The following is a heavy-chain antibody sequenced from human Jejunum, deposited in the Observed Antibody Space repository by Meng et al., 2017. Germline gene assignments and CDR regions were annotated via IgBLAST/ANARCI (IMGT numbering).Heavy chain of an antibody. Sequence: PLESGPGLVRPPETLSRPCTGSCGAVSSGYYYWRWSRPPPGKGLEWVGNSYDSGTTNYNPSLKRRITMSVDTYKNHFSLKLTVVTAADTAVYFCARDSETHPTYFDYWGQGTLVTVSS. D-gene: IGHD5-24*01. V-gene: IGHV4-61*03. J-gene: IGHJ4*02. CDR1: CGAVSSGYYY. CDR2: SYDSGTT. CDR3: ARDSETHPTYFDY.